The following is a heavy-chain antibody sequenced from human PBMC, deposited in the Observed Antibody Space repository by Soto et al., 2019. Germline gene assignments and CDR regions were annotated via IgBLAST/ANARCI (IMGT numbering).Heavy chain of an antibody. Sequence: QVQLVQSGAEVKKPGSSVKVSCKASGGTFSSYTFSWVRQAPGQGLEWMGRIVPILGIGNYAQKFQGSVTSTADKSTSPAYMELSSMRSEDTAVYYCAREIAVAGNTSDVFDIWGQGTMVTVSS. D-gene: IGHD6-19*01. CDR3: AREIAVAGNTSDVFDI. CDR2: IVPILGIG. CDR1: GGTFSSYT. V-gene: IGHV1-69*02. J-gene: IGHJ3*02.